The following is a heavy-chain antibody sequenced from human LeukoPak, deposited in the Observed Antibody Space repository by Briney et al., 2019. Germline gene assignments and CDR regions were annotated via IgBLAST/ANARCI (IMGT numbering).Heavy chain of an antibody. Sequence: GGSLRLSCVTSGFTFSTHGMHWVRQAPGKGLEWVAVIWFDGSNKYYADSVKGRFTISRDNSYNTVSLQMNGLRDEDTGVYYCAKGLKTGVGPYMGYHYYMDVWGKGATVTVSS. CDR2: IWFDGSNK. D-gene: IGHD3-16*01. CDR1: GFTFSTHG. CDR3: AKGLKTGVGPYMGYHYYMDV. V-gene: IGHV3-33*06. J-gene: IGHJ6*03.